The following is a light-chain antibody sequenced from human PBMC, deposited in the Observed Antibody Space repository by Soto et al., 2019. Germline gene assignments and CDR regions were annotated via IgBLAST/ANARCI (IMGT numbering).Light chain of an antibody. CDR2: EVS. Sequence: QSVLAQPASVSGSPGQSITISCTGTSSDVGSYTLVSWYQQHPGKAPKLMIYEVSKRPSGVSNRFSGSKSGNTASLTISGLQAEDDAYYDCSSNATSYTRQIVVGTGTKVTV. V-gene: IGLV2-14*02. CDR3: SSNATSYTRQIV. J-gene: IGLJ1*01. CDR1: SSDVGSYTL.